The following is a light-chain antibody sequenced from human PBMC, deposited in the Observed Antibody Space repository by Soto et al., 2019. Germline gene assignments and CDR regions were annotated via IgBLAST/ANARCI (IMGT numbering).Light chain of an antibody. CDR2: GAS. V-gene: IGKV3-20*01. Sequence: EIMMTQSPVTLSVSPGERATLSCRASQSVSSSYLAWYQQKPGQTPRLLIYGASSRATGIPDRFSGSGSGTDFTLTISRLEPEDFAVYYCQQYRTFGQGTKVDIK. CDR1: QSVSSSY. CDR3: QQYRT. J-gene: IGKJ1*01.